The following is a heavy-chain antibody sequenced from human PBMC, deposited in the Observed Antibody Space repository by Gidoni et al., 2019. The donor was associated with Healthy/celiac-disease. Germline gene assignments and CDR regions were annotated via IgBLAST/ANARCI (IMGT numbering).Heavy chain of an antibody. CDR3: AKEKLDPPPYYDSSGYYFDY. CDR2: ISGSGGST. D-gene: IGHD3-22*01. J-gene: IGHJ4*02. V-gene: IGHV3-23*01. CDR1: GFTFSSYA. Sequence: GLVQPGGSLRLSCAASGFTFSSYAMSWVRQAPGKGLEWVSAISGSGGSTYYADSVKGRFTISRDNSKNTLYLQMNSLRAEDTAVYYCAKEKLDPPPYYDSSGYYFDYWGQGTLVTVSS.